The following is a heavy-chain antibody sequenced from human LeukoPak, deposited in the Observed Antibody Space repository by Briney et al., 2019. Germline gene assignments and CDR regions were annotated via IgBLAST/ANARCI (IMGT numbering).Heavy chain of an antibody. CDR2: IYTSGST. V-gene: IGHV4-4*07. CDR1: GGSISSYY. J-gene: IGHJ6*03. CDR3: ARRRAYYGSGSYYWADYYCYYYMDV. D-gene: IGHD3-10*01. Sequence: SETLSLTCTVSGGSISSYYWSWIRQPAGKGLEWIGRIYTSGSTNYNPSLKSRVTISVDTSKNQFSLKLSSVTAADTAVYYCARRRAYYGSGSYYWADYYCYYYMDVWGKGTTVTISS.